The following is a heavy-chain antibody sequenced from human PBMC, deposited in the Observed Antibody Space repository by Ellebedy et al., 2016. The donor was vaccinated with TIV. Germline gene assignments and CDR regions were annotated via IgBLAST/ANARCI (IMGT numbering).Heavy chain of an antibody. D-gene: IGHD3-3*01. CDR1: GFTFSSYA. Sequence: GESLKISXEASGFTFSSYAMSWVCQAPGKGLEWVGLIKSKADGGTTDYGAPVKGRFSISRDDSKNTLFLQMNSLKTEDTAVYYCATHQCDFWSGDYTSDFFDYWGQGTLVTVSS. J-gene: IGHJ4*02. CDR2: IKSKADGGTT. CDR3: ATHQCDFWSGDYTSDFFDY. V-gene: IGHV3-15*01.